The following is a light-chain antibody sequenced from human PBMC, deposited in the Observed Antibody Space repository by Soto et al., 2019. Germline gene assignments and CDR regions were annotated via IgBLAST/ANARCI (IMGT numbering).Light chain of an antibody. CDR2: GAS. CDR1: QSVSSD. J-gene: IGKJ1*01. V-gene: IGKV3-15*01. Sequence: EIVMTQSPATLSVSPGERATLSCRASQSVSSDLAWYQQKPGQAPRLLIHGASTRATGIPARFSGSGSGTESTLTISSLRSEDFAVYSCQQYNNWPWTFGQGTKVEIK. CDR3: QQYNNWPWT.